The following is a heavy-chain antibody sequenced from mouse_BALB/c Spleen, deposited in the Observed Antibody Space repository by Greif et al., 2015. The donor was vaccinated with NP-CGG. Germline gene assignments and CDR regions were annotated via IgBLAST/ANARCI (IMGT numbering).Heavy chain of an antibody. J-gene: IGHJ3*01. Sequence: VKLVESGAELVKPGASVKLSCKASGYTFTSYYMYWVKQRPGQGLEWIGGINXSNGGTNFNEKFKSKATLTVDKSSSTAYMHLSSLTSEDSAVYYCTRGRAWFAYWGQGTLVTVSA. CDR2: INXSNGGT. V-gene: IGHV1S81*02. D-gene: IGHD6-1*01. CDR1: GYTFTSYY. CDR3: TRGRAWFAY.